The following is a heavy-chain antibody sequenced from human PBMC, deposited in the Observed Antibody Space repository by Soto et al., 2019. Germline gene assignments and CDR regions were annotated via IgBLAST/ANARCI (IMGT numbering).Heavy chain of an antibody. J-gene: IGHJ6*02. CDR2: IYYSGST. CDR3: ARDRYGSRYGMDV. Sequence: QVQLQESGPGLVKPSQTLCLTCTVSGGSISSGGYYWSWIRQHPGKGLEWIGYIYYSGSTYYNPSRKSPVTISVDTSKNQFSLKLSSVTAADPAVYYCARDRYGSRYGMDVWGQGTTVTVSS. CDR1: GGSISSGGYY. D-gene: IGHD5-18*01. V-gene: IGHV4-31*01.